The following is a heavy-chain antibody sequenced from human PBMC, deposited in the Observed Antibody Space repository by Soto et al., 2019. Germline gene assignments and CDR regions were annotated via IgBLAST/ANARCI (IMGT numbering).Heavy chain of an antibody. CDR3: ASGYEDLGGY. V-gene: IGHV4-39*07. CDR2: IYYSGST. J-gene: IGHJ4*02. CDR1: GGSISSSSYY. Sequence: SETLSLTCTVSGGSISSSSYYWGWIRQPPGKGLEWIGSIYYSGSTYYNPSLKSRVTISVDTSKNQFSLKLSSVTAADTAVYYCASGYEDLGGYWGQGTLVTVSS. D-gene: IGHD5-18*01.